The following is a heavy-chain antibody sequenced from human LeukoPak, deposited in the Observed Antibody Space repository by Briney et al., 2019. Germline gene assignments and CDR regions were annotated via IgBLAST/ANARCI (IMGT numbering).Heavy chain of an antibody. V-gene: IGHV1-69*05. D-gene: IGHD4-23*01. Sequence: SVKVSCKASGYTFTSYDINWVRQAPGQGLEWMGRIIPIFGTANYAQKFQGRVTITTDESTSTAYMELSSLRSEDTAVYYCARATVVTGEDYWGQGTLVTVSS. CDR1: GYTFTSYD. CDR2: IIPIFGTA. CDR3: ARATVVTGEDY. J-gene: IGHJ4*02.